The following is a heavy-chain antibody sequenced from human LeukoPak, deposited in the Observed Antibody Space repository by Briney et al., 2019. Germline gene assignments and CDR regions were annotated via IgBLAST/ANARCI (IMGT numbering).Heavy chain of an antibody. CDR1: GYTFTSYA. J-gene: IGHJ4*02. V-gene: IGHV1-3*01. Sequence: ASVKVSCKASGYTFTSYAMHWVRQAPGQRLEWMGWINAGNGNTKYSQGFQGKVTITRDTSASTAYMELSSLRSEDTAVYYCARSRAIGSGWPGNYWGQGTLVTVSS. CDR3: ARSRAIGSGWPGNY. D-gene: IGHD6-19*01. CDR2: INAGNGNT.